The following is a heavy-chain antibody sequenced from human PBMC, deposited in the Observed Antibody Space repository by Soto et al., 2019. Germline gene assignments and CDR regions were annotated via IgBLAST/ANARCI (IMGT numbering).Heavy chain of an antibody. J-gene: IGHJ5*02. D-gene: IGHD3-22*01. CDR2: IYYSGST. Sequence: QVQLQESGPGLVKPSQTLSLTCTVSGGSISSGGYYWSWIRQHPGKGLEWIGYIYYSGSTYYNPSLKSRVTISVDTSKNQFSLKLSSVTAADTAVYYCARSFLDYYDSRRGYGWFDPWGQGTLVTVSS. V-gene: IGHV4-31*03. CDR3: ARSFLDYYDSRRGYGWFDP. CDR1: GGSISSGGYY.